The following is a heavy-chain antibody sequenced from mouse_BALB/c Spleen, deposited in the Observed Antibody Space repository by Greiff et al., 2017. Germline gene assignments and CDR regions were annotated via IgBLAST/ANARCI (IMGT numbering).Heavy chain of an antibody. V-gene: IGHV5-4*02. CDR2: ISDGGSYT. CDR1: GFTFSDYY. D-gene: IGHD2-14*01. Sequence: EVKFVESGGGLVKPGGSLKISCAASGFTFSDYYMYWVRQTPEKRLEWVATISDGGSYTYYPDSVKGRFTISRDNAKNNLYLQMSSLKSEDTAMYYCARGIGTTRTWFAYWGQGTLVTVSA. CDR3: ARGIGTTRTWFAY. J-gene: IGHJ3*01.